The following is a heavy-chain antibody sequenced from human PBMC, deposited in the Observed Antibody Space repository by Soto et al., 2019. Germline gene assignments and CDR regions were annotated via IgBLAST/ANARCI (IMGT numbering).Heavy chain of an antibody. CDR1: GGSISSSSYY. CDR2: IYYSGST. D-gene: IGHD2-15*01. CDR3: ARPFRCSGGSCYHDDAFDI. V-gene: IGHV4-39*01. Sequence: PSETLSLTCTVSGGSISSSSYYWGWIRQPPGKGLEWIGSIYYSGSTYYNPSLKSRVTISVDTSKNQFSLKLSSVTAADTAVYYCARPFRCSGGSCYHDDAFDIWGQGTMVTVSS. J-gene: IGHJ3*02.